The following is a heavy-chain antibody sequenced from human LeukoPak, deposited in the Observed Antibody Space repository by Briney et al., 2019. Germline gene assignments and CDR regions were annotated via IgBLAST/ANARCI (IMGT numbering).Heavy chain of an antibody. Sequence: GRSLRLSCAASGFTFSSYVMHWVRQAPGKGLEWVAVIWYDGSNKYYADSVKGRFTISRDNSKNTLYLQMNSLRAEDTAVYYCASETGRDAFDIWGQGTMVTVSS. CDR2: IWYDGSNK. J-gene: IGHJ3*02. CDR3: ASETGRDAFDI. CDR1: GFTFSSYV. V-gene: IGHV3-33*01.